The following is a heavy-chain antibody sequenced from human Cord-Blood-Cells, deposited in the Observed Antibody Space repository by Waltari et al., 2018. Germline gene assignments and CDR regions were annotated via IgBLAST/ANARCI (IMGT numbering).Heavy chain of an antibody. CDR1: GFTFSSYW. CDR3: ARGLAGDDAFDI. J-gene: IGHJ3*02. Sequence: EVQLVESGGGLVQPGGSLRLSCAASGFTFSSYWMSGVRQAPGKGLEWVANIKQDGSEKYYVDSLKGRFTISRDNAKNSLYLQMNSLRAEDTAVYYCARGLAGDDAFDIWGQGTMVTVSS. D-gene: IGHD2-21*01. V-gene: IGHV3-7*01. CDR2: IKQDGSEK.